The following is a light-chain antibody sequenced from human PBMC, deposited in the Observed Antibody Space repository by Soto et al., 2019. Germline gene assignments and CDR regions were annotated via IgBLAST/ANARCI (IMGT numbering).Light chain of an antibody. V-gene: IGKV3-20*01. CDR2: GAS. Sequence: EIVLTQSPGTLSLSPGERASLSCRASQSISSNYLTWYQQKPGQAPRLLIYGASSRATGIPDRFSGSGSGTDFTLTISRLESEDFAVYYCQQYGNSPFTFGPGTKVDIK. J-gene: IGKJ3*01. CDR3: QQYGNSPFT. CDR1: QSISSNY.